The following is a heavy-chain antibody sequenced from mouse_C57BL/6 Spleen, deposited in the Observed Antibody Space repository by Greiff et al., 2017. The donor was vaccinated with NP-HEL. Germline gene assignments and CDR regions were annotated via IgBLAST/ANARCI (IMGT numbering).Heavy chain of an antibody. CDR3: ARKDYGSSYPYWYFDV. CDR2: INTYNGGT. CDR1: GYTFTDYY. V-gene: IGHV1-19*01. D-gene: IGHD1-1*01. J-gene: IGHJ1*03. Sequence: EVQLQQSGPVLVKPGASVKMSCKASGYTFTDYYMNWVKQSHGKSLEWIGVINTYNGGTSYNQKFKGKATLTVDKSSSTAYMDLNSLTSEDSAVYYCARKDYGSSYPYWYFDVWGTGTTVTVSS.